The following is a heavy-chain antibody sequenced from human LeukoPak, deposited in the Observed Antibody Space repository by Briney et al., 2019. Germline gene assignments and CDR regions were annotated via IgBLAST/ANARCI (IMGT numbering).Heavy chain of an antibody. V-gene: IGHV4-59*01. CDR1: GGSFSGYY. J-gene: IGHJ4*02. Sequence: MTSETLSLTCAVYGGSFSGYYWSWIRQPAGKGLEWIGYIYYSGSTNYNPSLKSRVTISVDTSKNQFSLKLSSVTAADTAVYYCARDHQWQGIDYWGQGTLVTVSS. D-gene: IGHD6-19*01. CDR2: IYYSGST. CDR3: ARDHQWQGIDY.